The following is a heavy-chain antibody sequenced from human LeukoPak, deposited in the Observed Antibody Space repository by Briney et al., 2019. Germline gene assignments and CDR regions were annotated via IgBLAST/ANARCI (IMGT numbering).Heavy chain of an antibody. J-gene: IGHJ4*02. CDR1: GFTVTSSY. Sequence: GGSLRLSCAASGFTVTSSYMTWVRQAPGKGLEWVSVIYSGGTTYYADSVKGRFTISRHNSKNTLYLQMNSLRTEDTAVYYCARWKIGRIAAAGTLDYFDYWGQRTLVTVSS. CDR3: ARWKIGRIAAAGTLDYFDY. CDR2: IYSGGTT. V-gene: IGHV3-53*04. D-gene: IGHD6-13*01.